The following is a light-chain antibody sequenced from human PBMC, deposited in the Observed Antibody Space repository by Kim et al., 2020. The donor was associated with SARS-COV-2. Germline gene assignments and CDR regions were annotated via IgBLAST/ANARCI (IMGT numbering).Light chain of an antibody. J-gene: IGLJ1*01. CDR1: SSDVGGYNS. Sequence: QSITISCTGTSSDVGGYNSVSWHHQHPGNAPKLMIYDVRNRPSGVSNRFSGSKSGTAASLTISGLQAEDEADYCCSSYTSSSALYVFGTGTKVTVL. V-gene: IGLV2-14*03. CDR2: DVR. CDR3: SSYTSSSALYV.